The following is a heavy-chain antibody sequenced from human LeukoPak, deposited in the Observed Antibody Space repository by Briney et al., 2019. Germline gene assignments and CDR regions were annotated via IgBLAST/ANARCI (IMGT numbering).Heavy chain of an antibody. J-gene: IGHJ4*02. CDR3: ARVGVRGYSYGLDQGYFDY. CDR1: GYTFTAYY. CDR2: INPNSGGT. D-gene: IGHD5-18*01. Sequence: GASVKVSCTASGYTFTAYYMHWVRQAPGQGLEWMGWINPNSGGTNYAQKFQGRVTMTRDTSISTAYMELSGLRFDDTAVYYCARVGVRGYSYGLDQGYFDYWGQGTLVTVSS. V-gene: IGHV1-2*02.